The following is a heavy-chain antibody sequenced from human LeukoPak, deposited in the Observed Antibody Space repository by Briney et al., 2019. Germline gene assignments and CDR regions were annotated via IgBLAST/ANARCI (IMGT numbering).Heavy chain of an antibody. CDR3: ARDHGEHYYDSSGYASDAFDI. D-gene: IGHD3-22*01. J-gene: IGHJ3*02. CDR2: ISAYNGNT. Sequence: ASVKVSCKASGGTFISYAISWVRQAPGQGLEWMGWISAYNGNTNYAQKLQGRVTMTTDTSTSTAYMELRSLRSDDTAVYYCARDHGEHYYDSSGYASDAFDIWGQGTMVTVSS. V-gene: IGHV1-18*01. CDR1: GGTFISYA.